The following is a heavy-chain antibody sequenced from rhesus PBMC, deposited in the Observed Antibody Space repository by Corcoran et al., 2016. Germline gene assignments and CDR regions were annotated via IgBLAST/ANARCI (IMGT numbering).Heavy chain of an antibody. Sequence: QVQLQESGPGLVKPSETLSLTCAVSGGSISSNYWSWIRQSPGKGLEWIGYIYGGRGSTSYTPTLKSPVTISTDTSKNQFSRKLSSVTAADTAVYYCARYSGYSIPFDYWGQGVLVTVSS. V-gene: IGHV4-147*01. CDR2: IYGGRGST. D-gene: IGHD5-24*01. J-gene: IGHJ4*01. CDR1: GGSISSNY. CDR3: ARYSGYSIPFDY.